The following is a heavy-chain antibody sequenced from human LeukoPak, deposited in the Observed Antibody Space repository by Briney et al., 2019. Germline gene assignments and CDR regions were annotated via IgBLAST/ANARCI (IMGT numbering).Heavy chain of an antibody. CDR1: GYTFTSYY. D-gene: IGHD3-3*01. Sequence: ASVKVSCKASGYTFTSYYMHWVRQAPGQGLEWMGIINPSGGSTSYAQKFQGRVTMTRDMSTSTVYMELSSLRSDDTAVYYCARGNEIFGVETIKTRLDWWGQGTLVTVSS. CDR2: INPSGGST. V-gene: IGHV1-46*01. J-gene: IGHJ4*02. CDR3: ARGNEIFGVETIKTRLDW.